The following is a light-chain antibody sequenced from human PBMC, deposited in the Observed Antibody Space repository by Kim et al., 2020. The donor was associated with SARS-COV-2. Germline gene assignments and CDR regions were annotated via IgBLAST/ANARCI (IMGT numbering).Light chain of an antibody. J-gene: IGLJ2*01. CDR1: NIEKKN. Sequence: SYELTQPLSVSVALGQTASVSCGGNNIEKKNVHWYQQKPGQAPVLVIYRDDNRPSGIPERFPGSNSGNMATLTISRAQVGDEADYYCHVWDSSTVVFGGGTQLTVL. V-gene: IGLV3-9*01. CDR2: RDD. CDR3: HVWDSSTVV.